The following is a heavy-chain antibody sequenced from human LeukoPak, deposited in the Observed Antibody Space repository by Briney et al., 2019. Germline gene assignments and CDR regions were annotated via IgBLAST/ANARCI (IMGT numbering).Heavy chain of an antibody. J-gene: IGHJ4*02. Sequence: ASVKVSCKASGGTFSSYAISWVRQAPGQGLEWMGRIIPILGVANYAQKFQGRVTITADKSTSTAYMELSSLRSEDTAVYYCARGTTTVTDDYWGQGTLVTVSS. CDR2: IIPILGVA. V-gene: IGHV1-69*04. CDR3: ARGTTTVTDDY. CDR1: GGTFSSYA. D-gene: IGHD4-17*01.